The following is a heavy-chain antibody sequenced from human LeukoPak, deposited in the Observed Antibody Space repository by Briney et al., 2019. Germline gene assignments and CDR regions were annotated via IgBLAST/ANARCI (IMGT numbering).Heavy chain of an antibody. CDR3: ARVKTLVGAIDY. V-gene: IGHV1-3*01. J-gene: IGHJ4*02. CDR2: INAGNGNT. D-gene: IGHD1-26*01. Sequence: AASVKVSCKASGYTFTSYAMHWVRQAPGQRLEWMGWINAGNGNTKYSQKFQGRVTITRDTSASTAYMELSSLRSEDTAVYYCARVKTLVGAIDYWGQGTLVTVSS. CDR1: GYTFTSYA.